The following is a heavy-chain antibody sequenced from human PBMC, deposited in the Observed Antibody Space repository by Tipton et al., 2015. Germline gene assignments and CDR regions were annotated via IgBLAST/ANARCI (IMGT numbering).Heavy chain of an antibody. D-gene: IGHD2-21*01. CDR1: GDSISSGSYY. J-gene: IGHJ4*02. CDR2: ISHSGNT. Sequence: TLSLTCTVSGDSISSGSYYWGWIRQPPGKGLEWIGSISHSGNTYYNPSLKSRVTMSRDTSKNQFSLKLTSVTAADTAVYYCARRCGADCYWGYYFDHWGQGTLVNVSS. V-gene: IGHV4-39*07. CDR3: ARRCGADCYWGYYFDH.